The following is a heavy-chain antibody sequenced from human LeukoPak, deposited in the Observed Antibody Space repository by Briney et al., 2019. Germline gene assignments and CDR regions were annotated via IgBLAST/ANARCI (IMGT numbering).Heavy chain of an antibody. Sequence: ASVRVSYTASGGTFTSYALSWVRQAPGQGLEWMGRIIPILGVANYAQTFQGRVTITADKSTSPAYMGLSSLRSADTAVYNCARRDSISGYVLWGQGALGTVSS. D-gene: IGHD6-13*01. CDR1: GGTFTSYA. CDR2: IIPILGVA. J-gene: IGHJ1*01. V-gene: IGHV1-69*04. CDR3: ARRDSISGYVL.